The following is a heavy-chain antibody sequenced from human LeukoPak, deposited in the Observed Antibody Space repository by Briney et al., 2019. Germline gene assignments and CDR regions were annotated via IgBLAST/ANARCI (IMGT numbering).Heavy chain of an antibody. J-gene: IGHJ4*02. CDR2: INPNSGGT. Sequence: ASVKVSCKASGYTFTSYYMHWVRQAPGQGLEWMGWINPNSGGTNYAQKFQGRVTMTRDTSISTAYMELSRLRSDDTAVYYCARRAPFGVANVDDYWGQGTLVTVSS. D-gene: IGHD3-3*01. V-gene: IGHV1-2*02. CDR1: GYTFTSYY. CDR3: ARRAPFGVANVDDY.